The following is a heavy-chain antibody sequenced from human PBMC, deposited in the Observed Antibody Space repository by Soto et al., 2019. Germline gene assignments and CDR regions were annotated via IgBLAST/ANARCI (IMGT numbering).Heavy chain of an antibody. Sequence: EVQLVESGGGLVKPGGSLRLSCAASGFTFSSYSMNWVRQAPGKGLEWVSSISSSSSYIYYADSVKGRFTISRDNAKNSLYLQMNSLRAEDTAVYYCARENDRRRGYYYYGMDVWGQGTTVTVSS. J-gene: IGHJ6*02. CDR3: ARENDRRRGYYYYGMDV. CDR2: ISSSSSYI. V-gene: IGHV3-21*04. CDR1: GFTFSSYS. D-gene: IGHD1-1*01.